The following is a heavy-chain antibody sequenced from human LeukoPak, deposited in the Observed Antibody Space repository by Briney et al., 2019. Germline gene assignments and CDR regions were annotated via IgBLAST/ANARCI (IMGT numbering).Heavy chain of an antibody. CDR3: ARGRSSSHNYYFDY. Sequence: GGSLRLSCAASGFTFSTYSMNWVRQAPGKGLECVSSISSSSSHIYYAESEKGRFTMSRDNAKNSLYLQMNSLRAEDTAVYYCARGRSSSHNYYFDYWGQGTLVTVSS. V-gene: IGHV3-21*01. J-gene: IGHJ4*02. CDR2: ISSSSSHI. CDR1: GFTFSTYS. D-gene: IGHD6-13*01.